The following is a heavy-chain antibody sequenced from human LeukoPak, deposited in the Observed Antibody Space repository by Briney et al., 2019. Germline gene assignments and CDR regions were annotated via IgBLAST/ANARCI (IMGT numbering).Heavy chain of an antibody. Sequence: ASVKVSCKASGYTFTSYGISWVRQAPGQGLERMGWISAYNGNTNYAQKLQGRVTMTTDTSTSTAYMELRSLRSDDTAVYYCARITMVRGVIIYAGWFDPWGQGTLVTVSS. CDR3: ARITMVRGVIIYAGWFDP. D-gene: IGHD3-10*01. V-gene: IGHV1-18*01. CDR2: ISAYNGNT. CDR1: GYTFTSYG. J-gene: IGHJ5*02.